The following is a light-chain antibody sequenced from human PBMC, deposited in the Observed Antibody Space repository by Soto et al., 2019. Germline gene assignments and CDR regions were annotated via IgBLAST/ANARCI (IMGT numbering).Light chain of an antibody. J-gene: IGLJ1*01. CDR2: EVS. CDR3: SSYTSSSTPLV. Sequence: QSALTQPASVSGSPGQSITISCTGTSSDVGGYNYVSWYQQHPGKAPKLMIYEVSNRPSGVSNRFSGSKSGNTASLTISGLQAEDEADYYCSSYTSSSTPLVFGTGTKVTAL. V-gene: IGLV2-14*01. CDR1: SSDVGGYNY.